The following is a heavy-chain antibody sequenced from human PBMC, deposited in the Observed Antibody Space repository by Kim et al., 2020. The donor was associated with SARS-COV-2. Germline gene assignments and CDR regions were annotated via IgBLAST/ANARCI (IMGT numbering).Heavy chain of an antibody. CDR3: ATEGGLGVGMTGLDY. Sequence: GGSLRLSCAASGFSFSTYALHWVRQAPGKGLEWVAFISDNGVYKYYLDAVKGRFTISRDNSENTLYLQMNSLRTEDTAVYYCATEGGLGVGMTGLDYWGQGTLVTVSS. CDR2: ISDNGVYK. CDR1: GFSFSTYA. D-gene: IGHD3-9*01. J-gene: IGHJ4*02. V-gene: IGHV3-30-3*01.